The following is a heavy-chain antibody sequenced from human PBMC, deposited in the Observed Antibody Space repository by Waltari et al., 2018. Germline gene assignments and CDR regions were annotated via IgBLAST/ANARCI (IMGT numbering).Heavy chain of an antibody. D-gene: IGHD1-20*01. V-gene: IGHV3-30*18. CDR2: ISHDGSKK. Sequence: QVQVVASGGGVVQSGRSLRLSCAHFGVSLNNYGIHWVRQTPGKGLEWVAVISHDGSKKYYADSVKGRFTISTDNSKNILYLQMDSLRPEDTAVYFCAKAGGINWNPLDPWGQGTLVTVSS. J-gene: IGHJ5*02. CDR1: GVSLNNYG. CDR3: AKAGGINWNPLDP.